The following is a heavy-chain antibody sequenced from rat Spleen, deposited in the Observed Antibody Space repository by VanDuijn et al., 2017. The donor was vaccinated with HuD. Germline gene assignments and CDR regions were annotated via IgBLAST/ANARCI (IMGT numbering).Heavy chain of an antibody. V-gene: IGHV5-25*01. CDR3: TREGTIAALAY. CDR2: ITTGGSDT. D-gene: IGHD1-2*01. J-gene: IGHJ2*01. CDR1: GFTFSNYY. Sequence: EVQLVESDGGLVQPGRSLKLSCAASGFTFSNYYMAWVRQAPTRGLEWVASITTGGSDTYYRDSVKGRFTISRDNAKSTLYLQMDSLRSEDTATYYCTREGTIAALAYWGQGVMVTVSS.